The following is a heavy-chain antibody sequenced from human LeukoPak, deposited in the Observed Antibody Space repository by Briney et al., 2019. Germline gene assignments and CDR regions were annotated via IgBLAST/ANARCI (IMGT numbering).Heavy chain of an antibody. J-gene: IGHJ4*02. Sequence: ASVKVSCKASGGTFSSYAISWVRQATGQGLEWMGWMNPNSGNTGYAQKFQGRVTMTRNTSISTAYMELSSLRSEDTAVYYCARAALPYSSSWYWGWGQGTLVTVSS. CDR3: ARAALPYSSSWYWG. V-gene: IGHV1-8*02. CDR1: GGTFSSYA. CDR2: MNPNSGNT. D-gene: IGHD6-13*01.